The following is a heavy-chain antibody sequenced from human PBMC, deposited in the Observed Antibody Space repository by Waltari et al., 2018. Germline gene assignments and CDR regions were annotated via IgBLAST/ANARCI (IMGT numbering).Heavy chain of an antibody. D-gene: IGHD5-18*01. Sequence: QVQLVESGGGVVQPGRSLRLSCAASGFTFSSYGMHWVRQAPGKGLEWVAVISYDGSNKYYADSVKGRFTISRDNSKNTLYLQMNSLRAEDTAVYYCAKATGYSYGYPPDYWGQGTLVTVSS. CDR2: ISYDGSNK. V-gene: IGHV3-30*18. J-gene: IGHJ4*02. CDR3: AKATGYSYGYPPDY. CDR1: GFTFSSYG.